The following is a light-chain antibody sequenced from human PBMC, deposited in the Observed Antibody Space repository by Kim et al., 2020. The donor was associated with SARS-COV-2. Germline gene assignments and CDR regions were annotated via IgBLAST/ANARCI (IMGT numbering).Light chain of an antibody. Sequence: SWSPGESATLSCRASLTVGSQLNWYQQKPGQSPRLVIYDASNRATGIPPRFSGSGSGTDFTLTISSLEPEDYAVYYCQHRLRWPVTFGQGTKLEI. CDR1: LTVGSQ. J-gene: IGKJ2*01. CDR3: QHRLRWPVT. V-gene: IGKV3-11*01. CDR2: DAS.